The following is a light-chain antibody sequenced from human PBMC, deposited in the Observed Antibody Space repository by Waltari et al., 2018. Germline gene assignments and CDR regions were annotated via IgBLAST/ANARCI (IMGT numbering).Light chain of an antibody. CDR2: DTS. Sequence: EIVLTQSPATLSLSPGERATLSCRASQSVSSYLAWYQPKPGQAPRLLIYDTSNRATGIPARFSGSGSGTDFTLTISSLEPEDFAVYYCQQRSNWRDTFGPGTKVDIK. J-gene: IGKJ3*01. CDR1: QSVSSY. CDR3: QQRSNWRDT. V-gene: IGKV3-11*01.